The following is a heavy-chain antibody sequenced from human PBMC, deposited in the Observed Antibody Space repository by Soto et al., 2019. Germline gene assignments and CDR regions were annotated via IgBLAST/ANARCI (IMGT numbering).Heavy chain of an antibody. D-gene: IGHD2-15*01. J-gene: IGHJ6*03. V-gene: IGHV4-4*02. CDR1: SGSISSSNW. CDR3: ARLGYCSGGSCRDNYYYYYMDV. CDR2: IYHSGST. Sequence: QVQLQESGPGLVKPSGTLSLTCAVSSGSISSSNWWSWVRQPPGKGLEWIGEIYHSGSTNYNPSLKRRVTISVDKSKIQFSLKLSSVTAADTAVYYCARLGYCSGGSCRDNYYYYYMDVWGKGTTVTVSS.